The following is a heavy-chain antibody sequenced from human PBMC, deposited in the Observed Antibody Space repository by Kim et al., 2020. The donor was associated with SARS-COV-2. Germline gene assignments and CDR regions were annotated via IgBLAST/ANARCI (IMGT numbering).Heavy chain of an antibody. J-gene: IGHJ4*02. V-gene: IGHV3-48*02. CDR3: ARVSLRYLDY. Sequence: STIFYADSVKCRLTISRDNAKNSLYLQMNSLRDEDTAVYYCARVSLRYLDYWGQGTLVTVSS. D-gene: IGHD5-12*01. CDR2: STI.